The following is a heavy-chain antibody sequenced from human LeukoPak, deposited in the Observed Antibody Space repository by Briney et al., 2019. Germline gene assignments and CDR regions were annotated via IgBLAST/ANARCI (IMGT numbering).Heavy chain of an antibody. J-gene: IGHJ4*02. CDR3: ARGYDSSGYPLDY. CDR2: IYYSGSI. D-gene: IGHD3-22*01. Sequence: SETLSLTCTVSGGTISSRSYYWGRIRQSPGKGLEWIGNIYYSGSIYYNPSLKSRVTMSVDTSKNQFPLKLSSVTAADTAVYCCARGYDSSGYPLDYWGQGTLVTVSS. CDR1: GGTISSRSYY. V-gene: IGHV4-39*01.